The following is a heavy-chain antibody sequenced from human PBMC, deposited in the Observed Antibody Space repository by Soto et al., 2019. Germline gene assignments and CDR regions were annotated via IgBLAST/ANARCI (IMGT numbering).Heavy chain of an antibody. Sequence: EVQLVESGGGLVQPGGSLRLSCAASGFTFSSYSMNWFRQAPGKGLEWVSYISSSSSTIYYADSVKGRFTISRDNAKNSLYLQMNSLRAEDTAVYYCARIRVACGYVRSGVIDYCGQGTLVTVSS. D-gene: IGHD5-12*01. CDR2: ISSSSSTI. J-gene: IGHJ4*02. CDR1: GFTFSSYS. V-gene: IGHV3-48*01. CDR3: ARIRVACGYVRSGVIDY.